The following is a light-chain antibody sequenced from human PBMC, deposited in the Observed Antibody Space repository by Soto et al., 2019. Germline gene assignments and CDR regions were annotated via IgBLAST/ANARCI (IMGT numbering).Light chain of an antibody. V-gene: IGKV1-5*01. CDR1: QSISNW. CDR2: HAS. J-gene: IGKJ1*01. CDR3: QPYNSYSPT. Sequence: IQRTQSPSTLPASLGERSTSTRLASQSISNWLAWYQQKPGTAPKLLIYHASSLESGVTSRFRGSGSGTEFTLTISSLQPDDFATYYCQPYNSYSPTVGPGTQVDIK.